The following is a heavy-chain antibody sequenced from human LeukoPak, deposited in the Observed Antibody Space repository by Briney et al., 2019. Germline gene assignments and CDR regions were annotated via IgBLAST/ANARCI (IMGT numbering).Heavy chain of an antibody. D-gene: IGHD2-2*01. CDR2: ISGSGGST. V-gene: IGHV3-23*01. J-gene: IGHJ4*02. Sequence: GGSLRLSCAASGFTFSSYAMSWVRQAPGKGLEWVSAISGSGGSTYYADSVKGRFTISRDNSKNTLYLQMNSLRAEDTAVYYCAPSGYCSSTSCYGGDYWGQGTLVTVSS. CDR1: GFTFSSYA. CDR3: APSGYCSSTSCYGGDY.